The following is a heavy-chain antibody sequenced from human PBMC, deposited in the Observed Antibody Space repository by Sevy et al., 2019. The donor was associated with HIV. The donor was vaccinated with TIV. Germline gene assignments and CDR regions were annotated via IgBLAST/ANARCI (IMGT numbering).Heavy chain of an antibody. V-gene: IGHV3-23*01. J-gene: IGHJ3*02. D-gene: IGHD2-15*01. CDR1: GFTFRNYV. CDR3: GKSVARALAALDI. Sequence: GGSLRLSCAASGFTFRNYVMNWVRQPPGKGLEWVSVISDGGGTTYYADSVKGRFTISRDDSQSTLYLQMNSLRVEDTAVYFCGKSVARALAALDIWGPGTMVTVS. CDR2: ISDGGGTT.